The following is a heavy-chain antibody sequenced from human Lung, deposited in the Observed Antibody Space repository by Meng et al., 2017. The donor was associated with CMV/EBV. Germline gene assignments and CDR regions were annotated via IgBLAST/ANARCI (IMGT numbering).Heavy chain of an antibody. V-gene: IGHV1-8*03. CDR2: MNPNSGNT. Sequence: SXXVSXKASGYTFTSYDINWVRQATGQGLEWMGWMNPNSGNTGYAQKFQGRVTITRNTSISTAYMELSSLRSADTAVYYCARVYTCRDDFWRNCYYYGMDVWGQGTXVTVSS. D-gene: IGHD3-3*01. CDR3: ARVYTCRDDFWRNCYYYGMDV. CDR1: GYTFTSYD. J-gene: IGHJ6*02.